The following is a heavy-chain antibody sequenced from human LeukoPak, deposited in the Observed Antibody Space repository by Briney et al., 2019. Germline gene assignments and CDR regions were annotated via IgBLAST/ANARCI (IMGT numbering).Heavy chain of an antibody. CDR2: IYYSGST. Sequence: PSETLSLTCTVSGVSISSYYWSWIRQPPGKGLEWIGYIYYSGSTNYNPSLKSRVTISVDASKNQFSLKLNSVTAADTAVYYCARVSRGSSWYYDYWGQGTLVTVSS. D-gene: IGHD6-13*01. V-gene: IGHV4-59*01. J-gene: IGHJ4*02. CDR3: ARVSRGSSWYYDY. CDR1: GVSISSYY.